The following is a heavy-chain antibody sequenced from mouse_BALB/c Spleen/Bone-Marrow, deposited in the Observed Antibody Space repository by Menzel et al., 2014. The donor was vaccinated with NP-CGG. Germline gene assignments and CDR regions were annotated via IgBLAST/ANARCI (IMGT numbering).Heavy chain of an antibody. CDR2: IRNKANGYTT. J-gene: IGHJ2*01. V-gene: IGHV7-3*02. Sequence: EVKQMESGGGLVQPGGSLRLSCATSGFTFTDYYMNWVRQPPGKALEWLGFIRNKANGYTTEYSASVKGRFTISRDNSQNILYLQMNTLRAEDSATYYCARDKGRVFFDYWGQGTTLTVSS. CDR3: ARDKGRVFFDY. CDR1: GFTFTDYY.